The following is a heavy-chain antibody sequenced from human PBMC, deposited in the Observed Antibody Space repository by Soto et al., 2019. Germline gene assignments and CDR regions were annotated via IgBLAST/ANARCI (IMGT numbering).Heavy chain of an antibody. CDR2: IIPIFGTA. CDR3: KGAAAAGTPYYYYYYGMDV. J-gene: IGHJ6*02. D-gene: IGHD6-13*01. V-gene: IGHV1-69*01. Sequence: QVQLVQSGAEVKKPGSSVKVSCKASGGTFSSYAISWVRQAPGQGLEWMGGIIPIFGTANYAQKFQGRVTITADESTSTAYMELSSLRSEHTAVYYCKGAAAAGTPYYYYYYGMDVWGQGTTVTVSS. CDR1: GGTFSSYA.